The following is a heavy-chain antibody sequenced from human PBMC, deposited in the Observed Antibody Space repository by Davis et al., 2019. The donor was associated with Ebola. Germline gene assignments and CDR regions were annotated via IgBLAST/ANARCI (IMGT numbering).Heavy chain of an antibody. V-gene: IGHV3-30*03. J-gene: IGHJ4*01. D-gene: IGHD3-10*01. CDR3: ARDPGFLRLVGAYYFDY. CDR2: ISSDTNNK. Sequence: PGGSLRLSCAASGFTFSDYGMHWVRQSPGKGLEWVAVISSDTNNKLYADSVKGRFTISRDKSKNTLFLQVNSLRIEDTAVYYCARDPGFLRLVGAYYFDYWGHGTLVTVPS. CDR1: GFTFSDYG.